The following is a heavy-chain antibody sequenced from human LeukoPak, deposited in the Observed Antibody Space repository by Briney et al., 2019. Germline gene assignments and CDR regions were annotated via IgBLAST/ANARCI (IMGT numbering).Heavy chain of an antibody. D-gene: IGHD3-22*01. CDR3: ARGVDYYDSSGYFDY. CDR2: ISYSGST. J-gene: IGHJ4*02. V-gene: IGHV4-31*03. CDR1: GGSLRSGGYY. Sequence: SQTLSLTCTVSGGSLRSGGYYWSWIRQHPGKGLEWVGSISYSGSTSSNPSLKSRVTISVDTSKNQVSLKLSSVTAADTAVYYCARGVDYYDSSGYFDYWGQGTLVTVSS.